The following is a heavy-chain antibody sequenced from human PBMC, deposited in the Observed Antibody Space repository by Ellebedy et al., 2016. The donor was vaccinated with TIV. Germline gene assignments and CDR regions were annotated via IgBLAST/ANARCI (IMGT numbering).Heavy chain of an antibody. J-gene: IGHJ4*02. D-gene: IGHD2-2*01. CDR3: ARADSSTSCFDY. Sequence: MPSETLSLTCTVSGGSISSYYWSWIRQPPGKGLEWIGYIYYSGSTNYNPSLKSRVTISVDTSKNQFSLKLSSVTAADTAVYYCARADSSTSCFDYWGQGTLVTVSS. V-gene: IGHV4-59*12. CDR2: IYYSGST. CDR1: GGSISSYY.